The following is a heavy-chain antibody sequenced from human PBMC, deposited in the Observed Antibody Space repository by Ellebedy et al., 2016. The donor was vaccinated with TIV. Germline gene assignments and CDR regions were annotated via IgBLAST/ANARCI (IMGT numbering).Heavy chain of an antibody. CDR2: IYTVGDT. CDR3: ATDPDGVYGDTSAY. CDR1: GFTVSSKY. V-gene: IGHV3-53*01. Sequence: GESLKISCAATGFTVSSKYMNWVRQAPGKGLEWVSVIYTVGDTYYADSVTGRFTVSRDNSQNTLYLQMSRLRVEDQAVYYCATDPDGVYGDTSAYWGRGTLVTVSS. D-gene: IGHD4-17*01. J-gene: IGHJ4*02.